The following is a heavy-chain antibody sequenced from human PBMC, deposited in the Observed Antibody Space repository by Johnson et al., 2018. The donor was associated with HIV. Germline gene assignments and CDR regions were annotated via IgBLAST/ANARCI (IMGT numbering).Heavy chain of an antibody. CDR1: GFTFSSYA. CDR2: ISYDGSNK. Sequence: QVHLVESGGGVVQPGRSLRLSCAASGFTFSSYALYWVRQVPGKGLEWVAVISYDGSNKYYADSVKGRFTISRDNSKNTLYLQMNSLRAEYTAVYYCARDGDSSSGYQPDAFDIWGQGTMVTVSS. V-gene: IGHV3-30-3*01. CDR3: ARDGDSSSGYQPDAFDI. D-gene: IGHD3-22*01. J-gene: IGHJ3*02.